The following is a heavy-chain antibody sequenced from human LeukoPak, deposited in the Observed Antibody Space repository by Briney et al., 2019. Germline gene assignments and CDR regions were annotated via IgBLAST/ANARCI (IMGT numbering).Heavy chain of an antibody. CDR1: GYTFTSYG. Sequence: GASVKVSCKASGYTFTSYGISWVRQAPGQGLEWMGWISAYNGNTNYAQKLQGRVTMTTDTSTSTAYMELSSLRSEDTAVYYCAAGRYYYYDSSGYYYGWFDPWGQGTLVTVSS. V-gene: IGHV1-18*01. CDR3: AAGRYYYYDSSGYYYGWFDP. J-gene: IGHJ5*02. D-gene: IGHD3-22*01. CDR2: ISAYNGNT.